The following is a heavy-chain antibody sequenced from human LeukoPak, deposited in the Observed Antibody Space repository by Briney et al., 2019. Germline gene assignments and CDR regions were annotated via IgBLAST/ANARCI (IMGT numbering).Heavy chain of an antibody. CDR2: ISGGGGST. J-gene: IGHJ4*02. CDR3: AKADYDILTGFDY. V-gene: IGHV3-23*01. CDR1: GFTLISHA. D-gene: IGHD3-9*01. Sequence: GGSPGIFSAAPGFTLISHAMSRGRPAPGKGAGGISGISGGGGSTYYADSVKGRFTISRDNSKNTLYLQMNSLRAEDTAVYYCAKADYDILTGFDYWGQGTLVTVSS.